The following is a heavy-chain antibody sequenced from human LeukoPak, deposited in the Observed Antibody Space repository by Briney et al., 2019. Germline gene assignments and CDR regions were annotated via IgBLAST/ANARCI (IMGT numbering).Heavy chain of an antibody. CDR1: GGFIGSFY. CDR2: IDYSGST. Sequence: SETLSLTCTVSGGFIGSFYWSWIRQPPGKGLEWIGYIDYSGSTNYNASLKSRVTISVDTSRNQFSLRLSSVTAADTAVYYCARDRTLYAWGQGTLVTVSS. CDR3: ARDRTLYA. J-gene: IGHJ5*02. D-gene: IGHD2-8*01. V-gene: IGHV4-59*01.